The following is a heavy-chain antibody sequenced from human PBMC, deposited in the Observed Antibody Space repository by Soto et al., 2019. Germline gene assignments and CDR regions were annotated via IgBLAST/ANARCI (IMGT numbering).Heavy chain of an antibody. Sequence: QVQLQQSGPGLVKPSETLSLTCAVSGDSISSSTWWTWVRQPPGKALEWIGEIYHSGSTNYSPSLKTLVTTSLDTSANFFSLNLSSVTAADTAVYYCARRPVGLGQDYWGQGTLVTVSS. J-gene: IGHJ4*02. CDR3: ARRPVGLGQDY. CDR2: IYHSGST. V-gene: IGHV4-4*02. D-gene: IGHD6-19*01. CDR1: GDSISSSTW.